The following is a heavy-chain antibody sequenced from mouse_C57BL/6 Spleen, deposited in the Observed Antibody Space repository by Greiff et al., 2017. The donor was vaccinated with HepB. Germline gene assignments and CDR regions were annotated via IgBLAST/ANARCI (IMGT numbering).Heavy chain of an antibody. CDR1: GYSITSGYY. D-gene: IGHD2-3*01. CDR2: ISYDGSN. V-gene: IGHV3-6*01. J-gene: IGHJ4*01. Sequence: VQLQQSGPGLVKPSQSLSLTCSVTGYSITSGYYWNWIRQFPGNKLEWMGYISYDGSNNYNPSLKNRISITRDTSKNQFFLKLNSVTTEDTATYYCARSYDGYPYYAMDYWGQGTSVTVSS. CDR3: ARSYDGYPYYAMDY.